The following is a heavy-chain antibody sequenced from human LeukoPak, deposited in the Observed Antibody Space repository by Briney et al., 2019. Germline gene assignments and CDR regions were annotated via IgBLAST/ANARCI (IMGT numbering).Heavy chain of an antibody. J-gene: IGHJ5*02. D-gene: IGHD3-10*01. CDR1: ANTLGYY. Sequence: GASVKVSCKASANTLGYYIHWVRQAPGQGLEWMGWINPNSGGTNYAQKFQGRVTMTRDTSISTAYMELSRLRSDDTAVYYCARDDHMGGTYYYGSGTKAWFDPWGQGTLVTVSS. V-gene: IGHV1-2*02. CDR2: INPNSGGT. CDR3: ARDDHMGGTYYYGSGTKAWFDP.